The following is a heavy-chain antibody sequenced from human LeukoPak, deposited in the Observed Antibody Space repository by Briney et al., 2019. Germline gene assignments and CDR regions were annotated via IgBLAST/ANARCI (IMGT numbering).Heavy chain of an antibody. V-gene: IGHV1-2*02. CDR1: GYTFTGYY. CDR3: GREVGATKGWFDP. D-gene: IGHD1-26*01. J-gene: IGHJ5*02. CDR2: INPNSGGT. Sequence: ASVKVSCKASGYTFTGYYMHWVRQAPGQGLEWMGWINPNSGGTNYAQKFQGKVTMTRDTSISTAYMELSRLRSDDTAVYYCGREVGATKGWFDPWGQGTLVTVSS.